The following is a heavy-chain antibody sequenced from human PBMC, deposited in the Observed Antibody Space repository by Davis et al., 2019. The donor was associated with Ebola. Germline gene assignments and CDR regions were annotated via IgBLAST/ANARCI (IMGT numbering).Heavy chain of an antibody. J-gene: IGHJ4*02. D-gene: IGHD3-10*01. CDR1: SGSISTYY. CDR2: IYNSGNT. V-gene: IGHV4-59*01. Sequence: MPSETLSLTCTVSSGSISTYYWSWIRQPPGKGLEWIGYIYNSGNTNYNPSLKSRVTISVDTSKNQFSLKLSSVTAADTAVYYCASGGSYIGYWGQGTLVTVSS. CDR3: ASGGSYIGY.